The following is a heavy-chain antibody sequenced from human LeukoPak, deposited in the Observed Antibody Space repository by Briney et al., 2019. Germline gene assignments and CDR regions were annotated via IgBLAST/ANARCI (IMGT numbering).Heavy chain of an antibody. J-gene: IGHJ4*02. D-gene: IGHD6-6*01. Sequence: PGGSLRLSCAASGFTVSSNYMSWVRQAPGKGLEWVSVIYSGGSTYYADSVKGRFTISRDNSKNTLYLQMNSLRAEDTAVYYCAKEAFYSSSSGYFDYWGQETLVTVSS. CDR1: GFTVSSNY. CDR3: AKEAFYSSSSGYFDY. V-gene: IGHV3-66*01. CDR2: IYSGGST.